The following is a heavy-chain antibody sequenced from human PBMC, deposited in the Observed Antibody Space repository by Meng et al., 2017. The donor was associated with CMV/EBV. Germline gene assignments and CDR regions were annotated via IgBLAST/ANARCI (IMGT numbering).Heavy chain of an antibody. CDR2: IYYSGST. D-gene: IGHD6-13*01. J-gene: IGHJ4*02. CDR3: ARDRDMYSSSWYPFDY. CDR1: GGSISSSSYY. Sequence: GPLRLSCTVSGGSISSSSYYWGWIRQPPGKGLEWIGSIYYSGSTYYNPSLKSRVTISVDTSKNQFSLKLSSVTAADTAVYYCARDRDMYSSSWYPFDYWGQGTLVTVSS. V-gene: IGHV4-39*07.